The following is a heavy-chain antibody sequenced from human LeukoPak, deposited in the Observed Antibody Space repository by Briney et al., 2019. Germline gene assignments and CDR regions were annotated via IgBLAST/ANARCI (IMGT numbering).Heavy chain of an antibody. Sequence: GASVKVSCKASGGTFSSYAISWVRQAPGQGLEWMGGIIPIFGTANYAQKLQGRVTMTTDTSTSTAYMELRSLRSDDTAVYYCARFRLHDFWSGYYTEHNWFDPWGQGTLVTVSS. J-gene: IGHJ5*02. V-gene: IGHV1-69*05. CDR2: IIPIFGTA. CDR3: ARFRLHDFWSGYYTEHNWFDP. D-gene: IGHD3-3*01. CDR1: GGTFSSYA.